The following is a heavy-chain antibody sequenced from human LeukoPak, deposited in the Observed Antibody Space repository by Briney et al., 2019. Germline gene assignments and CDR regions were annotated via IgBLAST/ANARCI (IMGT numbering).Heavy chain of an antibody. CDR2: IKQDGSQK. Sequence: GGSLRLSCAASGFTFSTYWMGWVRQAPGKGLEWVANIKQDGSQKNYVDSVRGRFIISRDNDKKLLYLQMNSLRAEDTAVYHCARDVGGNLDYWGQGILVTVSS. J-gene: IGHJ4*02. CDR1: GFTFSTYW. V-gene: IGHV3-7*05. D-gene: IGHD1-26*01. CDR3: ARDVGGNLDY.